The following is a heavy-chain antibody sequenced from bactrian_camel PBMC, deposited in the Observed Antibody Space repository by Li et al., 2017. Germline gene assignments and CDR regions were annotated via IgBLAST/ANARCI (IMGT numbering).Heavy chain of an antibody. CDR2: IASSGTT. J-gene: IGHJ4*01. Sequence: VQLVESGGGSVQAGGSLRLSCVGFGYTSRRVCMGWFRQAPGKEREGVARIASSGTTDYADSVKGRFTVSQDNAKNTLYLQMNRLEPEDSAMYYCAADAVVCTLRASSYKYWGQGTQVTVS. CDR1: GYTSRRVC. D-gene: IGHD5*01. CDR3: AADAVVCTLRASSYKY. V-gene: IGHV3S53*01.